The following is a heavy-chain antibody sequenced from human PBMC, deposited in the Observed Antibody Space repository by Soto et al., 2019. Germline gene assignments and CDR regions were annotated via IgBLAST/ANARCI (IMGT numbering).Heavy chain of an antibody. CDR1: GDSVTISDYY. D-gene: IGHD3-22*01. J-gene: IGHJ4*02. CDR2: IHYSGST. V-gene: IGHV4-39*01. CDR3: AVHDSGGYYAEY. Sequence: QLQLQESGPGLVKPSETLSLTCTVSGDSVTISDYYWGWIRKPPGKGMEWIGSIHYSGSTYYNPSLKSRVTISGDTSKKQFSLKLTSVTAADAAVYYCAVHDSGGYYAEYWGQGTLVTVSA.